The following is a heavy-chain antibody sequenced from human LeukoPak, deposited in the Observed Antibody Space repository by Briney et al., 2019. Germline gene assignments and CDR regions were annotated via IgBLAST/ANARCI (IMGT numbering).Heavy chain of an antibody. Sequence: ASVKVSCKASGYTFTGYYMHWVRQAPGQGLEWMGWINPNSGGTNYAQKFQGRVTMTRDTSISTAYMELSRLRSDDTAVYYCARAVGYCSSTSCSYFDYWGQGTLVTVSS. J-gene: IGHJ4*02. CDR2: INPNSGGT. D-gene: IGHD2-2*01. CDR1: GYTFTGYY. V-gene: IGHV1-2*02. CDR3: ARAVGYCSSTSCSYFDY.